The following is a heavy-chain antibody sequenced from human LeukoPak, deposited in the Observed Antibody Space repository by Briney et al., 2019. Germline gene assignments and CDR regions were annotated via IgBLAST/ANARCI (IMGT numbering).Heavy chain of an antibody. CDR2: INPNSGGT. Sequence: ASVKVSCKASGYTFTGYYMHWVRQAPGQGLEWMGWINPNSGGTNYAQKFQGRVTMTRDTSISTAYMELSRLRSDDTAVYYCARDHEDDFWSGYLYYFDYWGQGTLVTVSS. V-gene: IGHV1-2*02. CDR1: GYTFTGYY. D-gene: IGHD3-3*01. J-gene: IGHJ4*02. CDR3: ARDHEDDFWSGYLYYFDY.